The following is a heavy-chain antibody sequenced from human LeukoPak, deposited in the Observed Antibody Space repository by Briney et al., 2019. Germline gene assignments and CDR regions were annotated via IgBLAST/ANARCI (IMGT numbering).Heavy chain of an antibody. J-gene: IGHJ6*03. CDR1: GGSFSGYY. V-gene: IGHV4-34*01. CDR3: ARAGGSTVTTLNYYYYYYYYMDV. Sequence: SSETLSLTCAVYGGSFSGYYWSWSRQPPGRGLEWIGEINHSGSTNYNPSLKSRVTISVDTSKNQFSLKLSSVTAADTAVYYCARAGGSTVTTLNYYYYYYYYMDVWGKGTTVTVSS. CDR2: INHSGST. D-gene: IGHD4-17*01.